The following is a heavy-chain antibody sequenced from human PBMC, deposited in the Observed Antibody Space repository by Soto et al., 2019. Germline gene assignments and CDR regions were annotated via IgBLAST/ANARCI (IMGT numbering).Heavy chain of an antibody. D-gene: IGHD3-16*02. Sequence: QLRLQESGPGLVKPSGTLSLTCTVSGDSIRSPHFYWGCIRRPPRQGLEWSGTISHSGGTFYNPPLKRSRTMSLAASKSQFSMRQPSVTAAGAAVYFCARQMRGPIPYFGGLSPVTSWGQGTQVTVSS. J-gene: IGHJ5*02. CDR1: GDSIRSPHFY. CDR2: ISHSGGT. CDR3: ARQMRGPIPYFGGLSPVTS. V-gene: IGHV4-39*01.